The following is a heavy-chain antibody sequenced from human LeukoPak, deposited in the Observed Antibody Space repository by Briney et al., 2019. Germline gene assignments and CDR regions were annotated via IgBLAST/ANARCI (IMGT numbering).Heavy chain of an antibody. CDR2: ISGSGGST. Sequence: GGSLRLSCAASGFTFSSYAMSWVRQAPGKGLEWVSAISGSGGSTYYADSVKGRFTISRDNSKNTLYLQMNSLRAEDTAVYYCAESEVATTSAFDIWGQGTMVTVSS. D-gene: IGHD5-24*01. CDR1: GFTFSSYA. V-gene: IGHV3-23*01. CDR3: AESEVATTSAFDI. J-gene: IGHJ3*02.